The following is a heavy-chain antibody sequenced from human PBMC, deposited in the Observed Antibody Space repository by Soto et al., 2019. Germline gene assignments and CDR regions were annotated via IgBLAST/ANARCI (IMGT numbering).Heavy chain of an antibody. V-gene: IGHV5-10-1*01. D-gene: IGHD6-13*01. Sequence: GESLKISCKGSGYSFTSYWISWVRQMPGKGLGWMGRIDPSDSYTNYSPSFQGHVTISADKSISTAYLQWSSLKASDTAMYYCARHEFIAPAEPQNWLDPWGQGTLATVSS. CDR2: IDPSDSYT. J-gene: IGHJ5*02. CDR1: GYSFTSYW. CDR3: ARHEFIAPAEPQNWLDP.